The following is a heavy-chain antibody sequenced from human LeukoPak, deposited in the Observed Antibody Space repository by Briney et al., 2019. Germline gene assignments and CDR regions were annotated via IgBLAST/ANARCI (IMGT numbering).Heavy chain of an antibody. CDR2: IYSGGST. V-gene: IGHV3-53*01. D-gene: IGHD6-13*01. CDR3: AKSHSSSWYHYYYYYGMDV. CDR1: GFTFSSYW. J-gene: IGHJ6*02. Sequence: GGSLRLSCAASGFTFSSYWMHWVRQAPGKGLEWVSVIYSGGSTYYADSVKGRFTISRDNSKNTLYLQMNSLRAEDTAVYYCAKSHSSSWYHYYYYYGMDVWGQGTTVTVSS.